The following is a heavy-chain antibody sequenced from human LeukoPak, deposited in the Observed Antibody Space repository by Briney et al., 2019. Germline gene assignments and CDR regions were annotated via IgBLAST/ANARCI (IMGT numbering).Heavy chain of an antibody. CDR3: ARDRGKGYYFDY. J-gene: IGHJ4*02. V-gene: IGHV4-31*03. CDR2: IYYSGST. CDR1: GGSIFSGGYY. D-gene: IGHD4-23*01. Sequence: KTSETLSLTCTVSGGSIFSGGYYWSWIRQHPGKGLEWIGYIYYSGSTYYNPSLRSRVTISVDTSKNQFSLRLSSVTAADTAVYHCARDRGKGYYFDYWGQGTLVTVSS.